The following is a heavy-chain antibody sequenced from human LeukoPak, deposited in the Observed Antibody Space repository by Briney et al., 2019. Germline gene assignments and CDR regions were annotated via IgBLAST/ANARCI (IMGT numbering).Heavy chain of an antibody. V-gene: IGHV4-59*08. J-gene: IGHJ6*03. Sequence: PSETLSLTCTVSGGSISSYYWSWIRQPPGKGLEWIGYIDHTGSTNYNPSLNSRVTISRDTSKNHFSLKLSSVTAADTAAYYCARRGGIIRGVASYYYMDVWGKGTTVTISS. CDR1: GGSISSYY. D-gene: IGHD3-10*01. CDR3: ARRGGIIRGVASYYYMDV. CDR2: IDHTGST.